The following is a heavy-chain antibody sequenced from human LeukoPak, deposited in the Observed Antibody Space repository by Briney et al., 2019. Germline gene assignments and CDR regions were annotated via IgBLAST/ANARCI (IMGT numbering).Heavy chain of an antibody. Sequence: PGGSLRLSCAASGFTFSSYAMHWVRQAPGKGLEYVSAISSNGGSTYYANSVKGRFTISRDNSKNTLYLQMNSLRAEDTAVYYCAKSSPPPLRYWGQGTLVTVSS. CDR2: ISSNGGST. CDR3: AKSSPPPLRY. CDR1: GFTFSSYA. V-gene: IGHV3-64*01. J-gene: IGHJ4*02.